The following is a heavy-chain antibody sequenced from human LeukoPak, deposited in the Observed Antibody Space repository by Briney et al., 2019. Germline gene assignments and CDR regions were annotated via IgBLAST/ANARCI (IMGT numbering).Heavy chain of an antibody. V-gene: IGHV3-30-3*01. CDR1: GFTFSSYA. CDR2: ISYDGSNK. D-gene: IGHD5-18*01. CDR3: ARDLHASDTAMDTDYFDY. J-gene: IGHJ4*02. Sequence: GGSLRLSCAASGFTFSSYAMHWVRQAPGKGLEWVAVISYDGSNKYYADSVKGRFTISRDNSKNTLYLQMNSLRAEDTAVYYCARDLHASDTAMDTDYFDYWGQGTLVTVSS.